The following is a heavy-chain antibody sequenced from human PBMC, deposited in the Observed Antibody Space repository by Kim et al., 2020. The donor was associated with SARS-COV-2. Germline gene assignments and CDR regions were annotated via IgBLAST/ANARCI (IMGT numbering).Heavy chain of an antibody. J-gene: IGHJ4*02. CDR3: ARGWLGRHDVYDDYVGPLAC. V-gene: IGHV4-59*13. CDR1: GGSISGYY. CDR2: IYYSGST. Sequence: SETLSLTCTVSGGSISGYYWSWVRQPPGKGLEWIGYIYYSGSTNYNPSLKSRVTISVDTSKNQFFLKLTSVTAADTAVYHCARGWLGRHDVYDDYVGPLACWGQGTLVTVPS. D-gene: IGHD4-17*01.